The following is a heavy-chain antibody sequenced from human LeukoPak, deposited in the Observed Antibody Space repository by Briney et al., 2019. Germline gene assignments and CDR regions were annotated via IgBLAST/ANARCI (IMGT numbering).Heavy chain of an antibody. CDR1: GFTFRNYV. CDR2: TSSDLNVK. J-gene: IGHJ4*02. CDR3: AREGYYGSGSPPSLYFDY. Sequence: GGTLRLSCAASGFTFRNYVIHWVRQAPGKGLEWVAVTSSDLNVKLYADSVKGRFTISRDNSRSTLYLQMNSLRPEDTAIYYCAREGYYGSGSPPSLYFDYWGQGTLVTVSS. V-gene: IGHV3-30-3*01. D-gene: IGHD3-10*01.